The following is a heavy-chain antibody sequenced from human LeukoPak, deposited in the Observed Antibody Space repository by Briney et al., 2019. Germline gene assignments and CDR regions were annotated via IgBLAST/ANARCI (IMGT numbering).Heavy chain of an antibody. CDR1: GFTFSSYW. D-gene: IGHD6-6*01. V-gene: IGHV3-7*01. Sequence: PWGSLRLSCAASGFTFSSYWMSWVRQAPGKGLEWVANIKPDGSETYYVDSVKGRFTISRDNAKNSLYLQMNSLRAEDTAVYYCARDRSRLVFWGQGTLVTVSS. CDR3: ARDRSRLVF. J-gene: IGHJ4*02. CDR2: IKPDGSET.